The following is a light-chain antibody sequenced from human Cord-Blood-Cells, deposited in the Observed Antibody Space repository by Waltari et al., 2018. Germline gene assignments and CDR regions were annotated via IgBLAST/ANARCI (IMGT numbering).Light chain of an antibody. CDR1: SSNIGAGSD. V-gene: IGLV1-40*01. J-gene: IGLJ2*01. Sequence: QSVLTQPPSVSWAPGQRVTILCPGSSSNIGAGSDVHWYQQLPGTAPKLLIYGNSNRPSGVPDRFSGSKSGTSASLAITGLQAEDEADYYCQSYDSSLSGSVFGGGTKLTVL. CDR2: GNS. CDR3: QSYDSSLSGSV.